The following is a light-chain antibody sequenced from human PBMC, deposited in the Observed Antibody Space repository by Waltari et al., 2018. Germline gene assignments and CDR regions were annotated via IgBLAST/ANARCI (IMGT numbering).Light chain of an antibody. CDR1: TLPKQF. J-gene: IGLJ2*01. Sequence: SYDLTQPPSVSVSSGQTARITCSGNTLPKQFAYWYQQKPGQAPVLMIYKDRERPSGIPERFSGSSSGTTVMLTISGVQAEDEADYYCQSADNSGTPVVFGGGTKLTVL. CDR2: KDR. V-gene: IGLV3-25*03. CDR3: QSADNSGTPVV.